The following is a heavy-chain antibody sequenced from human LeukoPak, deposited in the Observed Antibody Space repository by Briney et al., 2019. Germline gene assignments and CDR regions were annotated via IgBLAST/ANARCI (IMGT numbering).Heavy chain of an antibody. CDR2: IKRTGSET. CDR1: GFTFSHFW. V-gene: IGHV3-7*01. J-gene: IGHJ4*02. Sequence: GGSLRLSCAASGFTFSHFWMSWVRQAPEKGLEWVAYIKRTGSETYYVDSVKGRFTITRDNTRNSLFLQMYSLRAEDTAVYFCAREDGYCSGGNCYSYFDSWGQGTLVTVSS. CDR3: AREDGYCSGGNCYSYFDS. D-gene: IGHD2-15*01.